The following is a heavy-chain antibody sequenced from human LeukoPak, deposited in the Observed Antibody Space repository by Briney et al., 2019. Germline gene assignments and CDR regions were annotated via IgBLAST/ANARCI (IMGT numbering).Heavy chain of an antibody. Sequence: GGSLRLSCAASGFTFSSYWMSWVRQAPGKGLEWVANIKQDGSEKYYVDSVKGRFTISRDNAKNSLYLQMNSLRAEDTAVYYCARDLRYCSSTSCSSTFDYWGQGTLVTVSS. D-gene: IGHD2-2*01. CDR3: ARDLRYCSSTSCSSTFDY. J-gene: IGHJ4*02. V-gene: IGHV3-7*01. CDR1: GFTFSSYW. CDR2: IKQDGSEK.